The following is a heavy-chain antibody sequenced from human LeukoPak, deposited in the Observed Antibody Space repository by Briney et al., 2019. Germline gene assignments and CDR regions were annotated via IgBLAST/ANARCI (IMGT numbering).Heavy chain of an antibody. CDR3: AKDTDIYYYYYDMDV. Sequence: GGSLRLSSAPSGFTFSSYAMNWVHQAPGKGLEWVSGISASGDRTYYADYVKGRFTISRDNSKNTLYLQMNSMRAEDKAVYFCAKDTDIYYYYYDMDVWGQGTTVTVSS. D-gene: IGHD3-9*01. J-gene: IGHJ6*02. V-gene: IGHV3-23*01. CDR1: GFTFSSYA. CDR2: ISASGDRT.